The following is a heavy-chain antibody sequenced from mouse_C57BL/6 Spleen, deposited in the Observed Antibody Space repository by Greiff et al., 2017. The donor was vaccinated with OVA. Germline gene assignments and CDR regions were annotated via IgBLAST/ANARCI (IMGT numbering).Heavy chain of an antibody. CDR3: ARGGNYYAMDY. J-gene: IGHJ4*01. CDR2: IDPSDSYT. V-gene: IGHV1-50*01. D-gene: IGHD2-1*01. Sequence: QVQLQQPGAELVKPGASVKLSCKASGYTFTSYWMQWVKQRPGQGLEWFGEIDPSDSYTNYHQKFKGKATLTVDTSSSTAYMQLSSLTSEDSAVYYCARGGNYYAMDYWGQGTSVTVSS. CDR1: GYTFTSYW.